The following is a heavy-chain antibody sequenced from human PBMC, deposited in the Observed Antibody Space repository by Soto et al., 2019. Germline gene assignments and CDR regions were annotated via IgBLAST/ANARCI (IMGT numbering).Heavy chain of an antibody. CDR1: GYTFTSYG. D-gene: IGHD1-1*01. J-gene: IGHJ4*02. Sequence: QVQLVQSGAEVKKPGASVKVSCKASGYTFTSYGISWVRQAPGQGLEWMGWISAYNGNTNYAQKLQGRVTMTTDTATSTAYMELRSLRSDDTAVYYCARVLDLAPVKYYFDYWGQGTLVTVSS. CDR2: ISAYNGNT. CDR3: ARVLDLAPVKYYFDY. V-gene: IGHV1-18*01.